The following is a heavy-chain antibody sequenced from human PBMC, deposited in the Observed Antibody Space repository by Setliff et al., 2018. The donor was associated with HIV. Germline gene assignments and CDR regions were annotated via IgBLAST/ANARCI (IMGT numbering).Heavy chain of an antibody. D-gene: IGHD1-26*01. V-gene: IGHV1-46*01. J-gene: IGHJ4*02. CDR1: GYTFTSYY. CDR3: ARVNGGSYYGVYSDY. CDR2: INPSGGST. Sequence: ASVKVSCKASGYTFTSYYMHWVRQAPGQGLEWMGIINPSGGSTSYAQKFQGRVTMTRDTSTSTVYMELSSLRSEDTAVYYCARVNGGSYYGVYSDYWGQGTLVTVSS.